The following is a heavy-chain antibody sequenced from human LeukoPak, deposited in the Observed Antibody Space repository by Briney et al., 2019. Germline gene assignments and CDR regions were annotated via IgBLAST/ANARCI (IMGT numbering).Heavy chain of an antibody. D-gene: IGHD5-18*01. CDR1: GGSFSGYY. CDR2: INHSGST. V-gene: IGHV4-34*01. Sequence: PSETLSLTCAVYGGSFSGYYWSWIRQPPGKGLEWIGEINHSGSTNYNPSLKSRVTISVDTSKNQFSLKLSSVTAADTAVYYCVREARIQLGWFDPWGQGTLVTVSS. J-gene: IGHJ5*02. CDR3: VREARIQLGWFDP.